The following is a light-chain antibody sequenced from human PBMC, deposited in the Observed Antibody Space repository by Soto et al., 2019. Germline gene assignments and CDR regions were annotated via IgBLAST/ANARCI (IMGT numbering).Light chain of an antibody. J-gene: IGKJ4*01. Sequence: DIQMYHSPSTLSAYERDRVTITCRASQSISSWLAWYQQKPGKAPKLLIYDASSLESGVPSRFSGSGSGTEFTLTISSLQPDDFATYYCQQYDNYKPLTFGGGTNVDNK. CDR2: DAS. CDR1: QSISSW. CDR3: QQYDNYKPLT. V-gene: IGKV1-5*01.